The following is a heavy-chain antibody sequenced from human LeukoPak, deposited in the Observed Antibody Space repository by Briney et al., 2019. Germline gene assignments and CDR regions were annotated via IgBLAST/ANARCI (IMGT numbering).Heavy chain of an antibody. CDR1: GGSISSYY. CDR3: ARLGIAAAADYFDY. CDR2: IYYSGST. D-gene: IGHD6-13*01. Sequence: SETLSLTCTVSGGSISSYYWSWIRQPPGKGLEWIGYIYYSGSTNYNPSLKSRVTISVDTSKNQFSLKLSSVTAADTAVYYCARLGIAAAADYFDYWGQGTLVTVSS. V-gene: IGHV4-59*08. J-gene: IGHJ4*02.